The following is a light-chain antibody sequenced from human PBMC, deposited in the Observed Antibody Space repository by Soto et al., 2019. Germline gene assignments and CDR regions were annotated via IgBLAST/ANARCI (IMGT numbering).Light chain of an antibody. CDR2: DVS. J-gene: IGLJ1*01. V-gene: IGLV2-11*01. CDR3: CSYAGSYTFV. Sequence: QSALTQPRSVSGSPGQSVTISCTGTSSDVGGYSYVSWYQQHPGKAPKLMIYDVSKRPSGVPDRFSGSKSGNTASLTISGLQAEHEADYYCCSYAGSYTFVFGTRTKVTVL. CDR1: SSDVGGYSY.